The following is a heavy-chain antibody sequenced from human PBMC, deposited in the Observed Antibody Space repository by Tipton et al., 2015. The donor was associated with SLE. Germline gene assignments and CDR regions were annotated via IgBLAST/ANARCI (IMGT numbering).Heavy chain of an antibody. CDR1: GGSFSGYY. V-gene: IGHV4-34*01. Sequence: TLSLTCAVYGGSFSGYYWSWIRQPPGKGLEWIGEINHSGSTNYNPSLKSRVTISVDTSKNQFSLKLSSVTAADTAVYYCAFYMTTVMGSAFDIWGQGTMVTVSS. CDR3: AFYMTTVMGSAFDI. CDR2: INHSGST. D-gene: IGHD4-17*01. J-gene: IGHJ3*02.